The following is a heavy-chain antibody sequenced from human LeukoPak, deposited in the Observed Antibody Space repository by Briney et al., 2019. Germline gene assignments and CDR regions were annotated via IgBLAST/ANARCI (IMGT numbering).Heavy chain of an antibody. CDR1: GFTFSSYA. J-gene: IGHJ4*02. CDR2: ISGSDGST. CDR3: AKGGRIQLWAIDY. D-gene: IGHD5-18*01. V-gene: IGHV3-23*01. Sequence: GGSLRLSCAASGFTFSSYAMNWVRQAPGKGLEGVSVISGSDGSTYYADSVKGRFTISRDNSKNTLYLQMNSLRAEDTAVYYCAKGGRIQLWAIDYWGQGTLVTVSS.